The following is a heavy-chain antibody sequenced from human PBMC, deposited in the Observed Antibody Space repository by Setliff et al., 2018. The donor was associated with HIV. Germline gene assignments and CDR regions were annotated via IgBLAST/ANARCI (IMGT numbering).Heavy chain of an antibody. CDR2: IYYSGST. CDR1: GGPISSNNYY. J-gene: IGHJ4*02. D-gene: IGHD3-10*01. V-gene: IGHV4-39*01. CDR3: ARHRVRDSWHGLGGTFDY. Sequence: PSETLSLTCTVPGGPISSNNYYWGWIRQPPGKGLEWIGSIYYSGSTYYNPSLSSRVTIPVDTSKNHFSLKLRSVTAADTAMYYCARHRVRDSWHGLGGTFDYWGQGTRVTVSS.